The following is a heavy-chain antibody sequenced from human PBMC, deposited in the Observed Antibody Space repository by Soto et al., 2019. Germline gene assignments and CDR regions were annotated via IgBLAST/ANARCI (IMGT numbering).Heavy chain of an antibody. D-gene: IGHD1-26*01. CDR3: ARQDTGSGRYPEIFDY. V-gene: IGHV4-39*01. CDR1: GGSISSSSYY. CDR2: IYYSGST. J-gene: IGHJ4*02. Sequence: SETLSLTCTVSGGSISSSSYYWGWIRQPPGKGLEWIGSIYYSGSTYYNPSLKSRVTISVDTSKNQFSLKLSSVTAADTAVYYCARQDTGSGRYPEIFDYWGQGTLVTVSS.